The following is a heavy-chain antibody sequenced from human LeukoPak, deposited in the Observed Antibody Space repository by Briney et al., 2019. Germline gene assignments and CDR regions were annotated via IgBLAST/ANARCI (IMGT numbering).Heavy chain of an antibody. CDR1: GGSISSSSYY. D-gene: IGHD5-24*01. J-gene: IGHJ4*02. V-gene: IGHV4-39*02. Sequence: SETLSLTCTVSGGSISSSSYYWGWIRQPPGKGLEWIGSIYYSGSTYYNPSLKSRVTISVDTSKNQFSLKLSSVTAADTAVYYCAREESKRWLPQTFDYWGQGTLVTVSS. CDR2: IYYSGST. CDR3: AREESKRWLPQTFDY.